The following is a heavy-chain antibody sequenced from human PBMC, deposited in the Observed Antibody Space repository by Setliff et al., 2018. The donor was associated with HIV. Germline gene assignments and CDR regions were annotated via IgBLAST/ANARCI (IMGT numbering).Heavy chain of an antibody. J-gene: IGHJ4*02. CDR1: GVPLSDYY. CDR2: VNHNGNI. CDR3: ARGYSSSYYFDY. V-gene: IGHV4-34*01. D-gene: IGHD6-13*01. Sequence: PSETLSLTCTSNGVPLSDYYWNWIRQSPGKGLEWIVEVNHNGNINCNPSLKSRVTVSVDTSKNQFSLKLSSVTAADTAVYYCARGYSSSYYFDYWGQGTLVTVSS.